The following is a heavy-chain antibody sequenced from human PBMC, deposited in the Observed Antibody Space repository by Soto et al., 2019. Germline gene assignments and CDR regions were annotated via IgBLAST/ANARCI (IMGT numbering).Heavy chain of an antibody. J-gene: IGHJ5*02. Sequence: GGSLRLSCAASGLTFCSYSMNWVRQTPGKGLEWVSSISSSSSYIYYADSVKGRFTISRDNAKNSLYLQMNSLRAEDTAVYYCARDPLTPDSSWSSLNWFDPWGQGTLVTVSS. D-gene: IGHD6-13*01. V-gene: IGHV3-21*01. CDR1: GLTFCSYS. CDR2: ISSSSSYI. CDR3: ARDPLTPDSSWSSLNWFDP.